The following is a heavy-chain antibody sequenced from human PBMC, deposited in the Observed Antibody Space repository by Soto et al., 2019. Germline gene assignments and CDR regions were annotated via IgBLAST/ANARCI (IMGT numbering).Heavy chain of an antibody. J-gene: IGHJ3*02. D-gene: IGHD5-12*01. V-gene: IGHV4-4*02. Sequence: PSETLSLTCAVSGGSISSSNWWGRVRQPPGKELEWSGEIYHSGSTNYNPPLTSRVTIAVDKSKNTFPLKRSSGTAADTAVYYCASFNSGYDWGSAFDIWGQGTMVTVSS. CDR2: IYHSGST. CDR1: GGSISSSNW. CDR3: ASFNSGYDWGSAFDI.